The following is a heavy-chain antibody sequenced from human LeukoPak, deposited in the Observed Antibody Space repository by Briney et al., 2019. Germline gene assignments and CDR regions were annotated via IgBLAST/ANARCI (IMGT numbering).Heavy chain of an antibody. Sequence: ASVKVSCRASGYTFTSYDINWVRQATGQGLEWMGWMNPNSGNTGYAQKFQGRVTMTRNTSISTAYMELSSLRSEDTAVYYCARWVSGSFAEYGMDVWGKGTTVTVSS. CDR2: MNPNSGNT. J-gene: IGHJ6*04. CDR3: ARWVSGSFAEYGMDV. D-gene: IGHD1-26*01. V-gene: IGHV1-8*01. CDR1: GYTFTSYD.